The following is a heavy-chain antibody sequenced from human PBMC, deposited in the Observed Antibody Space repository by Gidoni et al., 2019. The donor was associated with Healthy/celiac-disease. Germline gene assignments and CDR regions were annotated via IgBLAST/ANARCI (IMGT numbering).Heavy chain of an antibody. Sequence: HVHLQESGPGLVTPSPTLSLPCTVSGGSLSSGGYYWSWLRPHPGKGLEWIGYIYYSGSTYYNPSLKSRVTISVDTSKNQFSLKLSSVTAADTAVYYCARGDYYDSSGYYLDYFDYWGQGTLVTVSS. J-gene: IGHJ4*02. CDR3: ARGDYYDSSGYYLDYFDY. CDR1: GGSLSSGGYY. CDR2: IYYSGST. V-gene: IGHV4-31*03. D-gene: IGHD3-22*01.